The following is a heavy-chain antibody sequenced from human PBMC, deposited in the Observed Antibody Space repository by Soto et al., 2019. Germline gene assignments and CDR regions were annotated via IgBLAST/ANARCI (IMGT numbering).Heavy chain of an antibody. J-gene: IGHJ3*02. V-gene: IGHV1-69*02. D-gene: IGHD6-13*01. CDR1: GGTFSTYT. Sequence: QVQLLQSGAEMKKPGSSVKVSCKASGGTFSTYTIIWVRQAPGQGLEWMGRIIPMLDITNTAQSFQGGVTITADKSTSPAYLDLSALRSDDTAIYFCTLGSWSAETFDIWGRGTMVTVSS. CDR2: IIPMLDIT. CDR3: TLGSWSAETFDI.